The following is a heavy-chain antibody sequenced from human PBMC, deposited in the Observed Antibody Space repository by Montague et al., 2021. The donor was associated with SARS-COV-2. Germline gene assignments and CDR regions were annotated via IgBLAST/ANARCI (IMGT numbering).Heavy chain of an antibody. J-gene: IGHJ6*02. V-gene: IGHV3-30*04. CDR3: ARPERHSGYDFFYYYYGMDV. CDR2: ISYDGSNK. Sequence: SLSLSFSASGFTFSSYATHWVRQAPGKGLEWVAVISYDGSNKYYADSVKGRFTISRDNSKNTLYLQMNSLRAEDTAVYYCARPERHSGYDFFYYYYGMDVWGQGTTVAVSS. D-gene: IGHD5-12*01. CDR1: GFTFSSYA.